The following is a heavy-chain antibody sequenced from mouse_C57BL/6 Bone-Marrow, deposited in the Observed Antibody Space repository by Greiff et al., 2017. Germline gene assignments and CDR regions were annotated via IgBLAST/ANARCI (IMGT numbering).Heavy chain of an antibody. J-gene: IGHJ3*01. V-gene: IGHV1-55*01. CDR2: IYPGSGST. D-gene: IGHD2-12*01. CDR1: GYTFTSYW. Sequence: VQLLQSGAELVKPGASVKMSCKASGYTFTSYWITWVKQRPGKGLEWIGAIYPGSGSTNYNEKFKSKGTLTVNTYSCTAYMQLSSLTSEESAVYYCERQGYLRREFAYGGQGTLVTVSA. CDR3: ERQGYLRREFAY.